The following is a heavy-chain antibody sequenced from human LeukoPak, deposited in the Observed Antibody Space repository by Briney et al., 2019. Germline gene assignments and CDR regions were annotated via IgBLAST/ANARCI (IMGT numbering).Heavy chain of an antibody. J-gene: IGHJ4*02. D-gene: IGHD5-24*01. V-gene: IGHV1-2*06. CDR1: GGTFSSYA. CDR2: INPNSGGT. CDR3: ARAGKGREFDY. Sequence: ASVKVSCKASGGTFSSYAISWVRQAPGQGLEWMGRINPNSGGTNYAQKFQGRVTMTRDTSTSTAYMELSRLRSDDTAVYYCARAGKGREFDYWGQGTLVTVSS.